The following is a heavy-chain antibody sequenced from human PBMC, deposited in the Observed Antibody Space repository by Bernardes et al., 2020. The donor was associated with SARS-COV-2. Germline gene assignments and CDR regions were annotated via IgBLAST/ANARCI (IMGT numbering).Heavy chain of an antibody. V-gene: IGHV3-23*01. Sequence: GGSLRLSCAASGFTFSTPAMSWIRQAPGEGLEWVSAISICGGTTYYADSVKGRFTISRDNSKNTLYLQMNSLRAEDTAVYYCAKEIRPNDYWGQGTLVTVSS. CDR3: AKEIRPNDY. D-gene: IGHD4-17*01. CDR1: GFTFSTPA. J-gene: IGHJ4*02. CDR2: ISICGGTT.